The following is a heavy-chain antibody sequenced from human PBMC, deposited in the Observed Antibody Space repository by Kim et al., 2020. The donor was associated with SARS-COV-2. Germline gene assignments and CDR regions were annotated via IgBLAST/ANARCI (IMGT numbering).Heavy chain of an antibody. CDR1: GFTFSSYA. D-gene: IGHD6-13*01. CDR2: IWYDGSNK. J-gene: IGHJ6*02. CDR3: AKGPYSTRYYYYYGMDV. Sequence: GGSLRLSCAASGFTFSSYAMHWVRQAPGKGLEWVAVIWYDGSNKYYADSVKGRFTISRDNSKNTLYLQMNSLRAEDTAVYYCAKGPYSTRYYYYYGMDVWGQGTTVTVSS. V-gene: IGHV3-33*06.